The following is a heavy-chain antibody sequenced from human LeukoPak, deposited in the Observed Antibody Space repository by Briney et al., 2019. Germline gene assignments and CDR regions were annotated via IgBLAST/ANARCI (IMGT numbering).Heavy chain of an antibody. CDR2: ISDNSART. CDR3: ARDRRADYGVNDDAFDI. CDR1: GFSFRTYA. V-gene: IGHV3-23*01. Sequence: PGGSLRLSCAASGFSFRTYAMSWVRQAPGKGLEWVSAISDNSARTYYADSVKGRFTISRDNSKNTLFVQMNSLRAEDTAVYYCARDRRADYGVNDDAFDIWGHGTMVTVS. J-gene: IGHJ3*02. D-gene: IGHD4/OR15-4a*01.